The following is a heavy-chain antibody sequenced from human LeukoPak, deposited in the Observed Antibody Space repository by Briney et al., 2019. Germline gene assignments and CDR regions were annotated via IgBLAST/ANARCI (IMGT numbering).Heavy chain of an antibody. D-gene: IGHD3-22*01. Sequence: GGSLRLSCAASGFTFSSYSMNWVRQAPGKGLEWVSSISSSSSYIYYADSVKGRFTISRDNAKNSLYLQMNSLRAEDTAVYYCARDGVDYYDSSGYYYADHWGQGTLVTVSS. CDR3: ARDGVDYYDSSGYYYADH. CDR2: ISSSSSYI. CDR1: GFTFSSYS. J-gene: IGHJ4*02. V-gene: IGHV3-21*01.